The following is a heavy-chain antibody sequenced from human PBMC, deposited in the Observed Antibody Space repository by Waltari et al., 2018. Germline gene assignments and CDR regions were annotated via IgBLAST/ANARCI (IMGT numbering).Heavy chain of an antibody. V-gene: IGHV1-2*02. J-gene: IGHJ4*02. CDR2: INPNSGGT. D-gene: IGHD6-19*01. Sequence: QVQLVQSGAEVKKPGASVKVSCKASGYTFTGYYMHWVRQAPGQGLEWMGWINPNSGGTNYAQKFQGRVTRTRDTSISTAYMELSRLRSDDTAVYYCARAKGYSSGGDYFDYWGQGTLVTVSS. CDR1: GYTFTGYY. CDR3: ARAKGYSSGGDYFDY.